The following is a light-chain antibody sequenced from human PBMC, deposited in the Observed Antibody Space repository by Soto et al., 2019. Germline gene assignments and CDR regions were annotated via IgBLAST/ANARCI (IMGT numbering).Light chain of an antibody. J-gene: IGKJ3*01. CDR3: QQYGSSYT. V-gene: IGKV3-20*01. Sequence: EIVVTQSPGTLSLSPGERATLSCRASQSVRSNYLAWYQQQPGQAPRLLIYGTSARATGIPDRFSGSGSGTDFTLTISRLEPEDFAVYYCQQYGSSYTFGPGTKVEIK. CDR2: GTS. CDR1: QSVRSNY.